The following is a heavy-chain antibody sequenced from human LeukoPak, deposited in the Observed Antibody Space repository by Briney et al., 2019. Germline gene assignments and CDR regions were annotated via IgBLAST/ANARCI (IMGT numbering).Heavy chain of an antibody. D-gene: IGHD3-22*01. CDR1: GYTFTGYY. CDR2: INPNSGGT. Sequence: EASVKVSCKASGYTFTGYYMHWVRQAPGQGLEWMGWINPNSGGTNYAQKFQGRVTMARDTSISTAYMELRSLRSDDTAMYYCANNANSYDTSGYYPGLGYWGQGTLVTVSS. CDR3: ANNANSYDTSGYYPGLGY. V-gene: IGHV1-2*02. J-gene: IGHJ4*02.